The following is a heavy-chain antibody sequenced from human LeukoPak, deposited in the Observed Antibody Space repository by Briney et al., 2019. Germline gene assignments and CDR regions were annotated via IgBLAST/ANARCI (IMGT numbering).Heavy chain of an antibody. D-gene: IGHD6-19*01. CDR1: GFTFSSYG. V-gene: IGHV3-30*18. CDR3: AKDLGSGWSSADY. Sequence: PGGSLRLSCAASGFTFSSYGMHWVRQAPGKGLEWVAVISYDGSNKYYADSVKGRFTISRDNSKNTLYLQMNSLRAEDTAVYYCAKDLGSGWSSADYWGQGTLVTVSS. CDR2: ISYDGSNK. J-gene: IGHJ4*02.